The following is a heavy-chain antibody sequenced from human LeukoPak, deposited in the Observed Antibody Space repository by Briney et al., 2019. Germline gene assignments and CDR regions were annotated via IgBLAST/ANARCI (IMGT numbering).Heavy chain of an antibody. J-gene: IGHJ4*02. CDR2: ISAYNGNT. CDR3: ARGEFLSAGKPVVVITNVPFAY. Sequence: GASVKVSCKASGYTFTSYGISWVRQAPGQGLEWMGWISAYNGNTNYAQKLQGRVTMTTDTSTSTAYMGLRSLRSEDTAVYYCARGEFLSAGKPVVVITNVPFAYWGQGTLVTVSS. V-gene: IGHV1-18*01. CDR1: GYTFTSYG. D-gene: IGHD3-22*01.